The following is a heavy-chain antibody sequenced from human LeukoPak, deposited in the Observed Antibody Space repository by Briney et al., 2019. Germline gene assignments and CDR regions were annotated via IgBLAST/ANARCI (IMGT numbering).Heavy chain of an antibody. CDR2: ISSSGSTI. D-gene: IGHD3-22*01. V-gene: IGHV3-11*01. CDR3: ATSMIVVVITNDAFDI. Sequence: PGGSLRLSCAASGFTFSDYYMSWIRQAPRKGLEWVSYISSSGSTIYYADSVKGRFTISRDNAKNSLYLQMNSLRAEDTAVYYCATSMIVVVITNDAFDIWGQGTMVTVSS. J-gene: IGHJ3*02. CDR1: GFTFSDYY.